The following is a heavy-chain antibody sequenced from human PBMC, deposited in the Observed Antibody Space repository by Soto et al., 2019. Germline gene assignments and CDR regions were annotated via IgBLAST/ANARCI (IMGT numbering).Heavy chain of an antibody. D-gene: IGHD1-1*01. J-gene: IGHJ4*02. V-gene: IGHV2-5*02. CDR2: IYWDDSK. CDR1: GFSLSTSGVG. CDR3: AHKGTEDWPLDY. Sequence: QITLKESGPTLVRPTQTLTLTCAFSGFSLSTSGVGVGWIRQPPGKALEWLAVIYWDDSKHYSPSLRSRLTITKDTSKNQVVLTMTNMDPMDTGTYDCAHKGTEDWPLDYWGQGTLVTVSS.